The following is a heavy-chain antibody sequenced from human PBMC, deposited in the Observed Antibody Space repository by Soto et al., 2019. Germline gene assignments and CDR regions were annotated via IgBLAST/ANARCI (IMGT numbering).Heavy chain of an antibody. CDR1: GGSVNSAAYY. CDR3: AGVVLSLSNNPAS. D-gene: IGHD2-15*01. J-gene: IGHJ5*02. CDR2: VYYTGTT. Sequence: QVQLQESGPGLVRPSQSLSLTCSVSGGSVNSAAYYWSWVRQFPGKGLEWIGYVYYTGTTNYNPSLQIQVTISVDTYKNHFSLKLNSVTAADTAVYYFAGVVLSLSNNPASWGRGTLVTVSS. V-gene: IGHV4-31*01.